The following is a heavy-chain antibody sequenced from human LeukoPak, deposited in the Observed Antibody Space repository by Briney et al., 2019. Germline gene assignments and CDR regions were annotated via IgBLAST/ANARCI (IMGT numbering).Heavy chain of an antibody. V-gene: IGHV4-31*03. CDR2: IYYSGST. Sequence: SETLSLTCTVSGGSISSGGYYWSWIRQHPGKGLEWIGYIYYSGSTYYNPSLKSRVTISVDTSKNQFSLKLSSVTAADTAVYYCARDYCSSTSCYTYWGQGTLVTVSS. D-gene: IGHD2-2*02. J-gene: IGHJ4*02. CDR1: GGSISSGGYY. CDR3: ARDYCSSTSCYTY.